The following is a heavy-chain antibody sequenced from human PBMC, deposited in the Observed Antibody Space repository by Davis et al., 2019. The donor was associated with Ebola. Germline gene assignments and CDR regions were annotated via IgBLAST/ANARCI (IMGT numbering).Heavy chain of an antibody. CDR2: IYYSGST. V-gene: IGHV4-61*01. CDR3: ARVRELHTQQGAFDI. J-gene: IGHJ3*02. CDR1: GGSVSSGSYY. D-gene: IGHD1-26*01. Sequence: PSETLSLTCTVSGGSVSSGSYYWSWIRQPPGKGLEWIGYIYYSGSTNYNPSLKSRVTMSVDTSKNQFSLKLSSVTAADTAVYYCARVRELHTQQGAFDIWGQGTMVTVSS.